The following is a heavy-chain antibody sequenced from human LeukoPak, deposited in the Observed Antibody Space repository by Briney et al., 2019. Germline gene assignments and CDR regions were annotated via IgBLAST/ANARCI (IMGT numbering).Heavy chain of an antibody. V-gene: IGHV3-43*01. D-gene: IGHD6-19*01. CDR2: ISWDGGST. CDR3: ARGLRYSTGWYYFDN. Sequence: GGSLRLSCAASGFTFDDYTMHWVRQAPGKGLEWVSLISWDGGSTYYADSVKGRFTISRDNSKNTLYLQMNSLRAEDTAVYSCARGLRYSTGWYYFDNWGQGTLVTVSS. CDR1: GFTFDDYT. J-gene: IGHJ4*02.